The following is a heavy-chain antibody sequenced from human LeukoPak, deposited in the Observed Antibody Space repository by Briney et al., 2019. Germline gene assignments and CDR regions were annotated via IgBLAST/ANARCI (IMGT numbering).Heavy chain of an antibody. V-gene: IGHV3-7*03. CDR3: AKDGYDYVWGSYLQFDY. Sequence: GGSLRLSCAASGFSFSTSWMTWVRQAPGKGLEWVANMNVDGSQKYPGDSVGGRFTISRDNVKNTLYLQMNSLRAEDTAVYYCAKDGYDYVWGSYLQFDYWGQGTLVTVSS. J-gene: IGHJ4*02. D-gene: IGHD3-16*02. CDR2: MNVDGSQK. CDR1: GFSFSTSW.